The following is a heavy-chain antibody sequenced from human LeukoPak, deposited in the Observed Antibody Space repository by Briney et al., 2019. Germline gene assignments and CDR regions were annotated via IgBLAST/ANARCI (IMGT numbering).Heavy chain of an antibody. V-gene: IGHV4-30-4*01. J-gene: IGHJ4*02. Sequence: SETLSLTCTVSGGSISSGDYYWSWIRQPPGKGLEWIGYIYYSGSTYYNPSLKSRVTISVDTSKNQFSLKLSSVTAADTAVCYCASLNYYDSSGYRYWGQGTLVTVSS. CDR1: GGSISSGDYY. D-gene: IGHD3-22*01. CDR2: IYYSGST. CDR3: ASLNYYDSSGYRY.